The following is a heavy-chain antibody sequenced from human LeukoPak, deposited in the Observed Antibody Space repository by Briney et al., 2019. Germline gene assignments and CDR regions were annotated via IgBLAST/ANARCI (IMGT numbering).Heavy chain of an antibody. Sequence: GASVKVSCKASGYTFNNHYMYWVRQAPGQGLEWMGWISAYNGNTNYAQKLQGRVTMTTDTSTSTAYMELRSLRSDDTAVYYCARDIVVVPAANWFDPWGQGTLVTVSS. CDR2: ISAYNGNT. D-gene: IGHD2-2*01. CDR1: GYTFNNHY. V-gene: IGHV1-18*01. J-gene: IGHJ5*02. CDR3: ARDIVVVPAANWFDP.